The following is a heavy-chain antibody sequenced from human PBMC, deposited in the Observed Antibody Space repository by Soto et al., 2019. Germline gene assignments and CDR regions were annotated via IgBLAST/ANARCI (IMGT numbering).Heavy chain of an antibody. Sequence: SQTLSLTCAISGDSVSSNSAAWNWIRQSPSRGLEWLGRTYYRSKWYNDYAVSVKSRITINPDTSKNQFSLQLNSVTPEDTAVYYCARDQPNQVRVAGNWFDPWGQGTLATVSS. V-gene: IGHV6-1*01. D-gene: IGHD6-19*01. CDR1: GDSVSSNSAA. CDR3: ARDQPNQVRVAGNWFDP. CDR2: TYYRSKWYN. J-gene: IGHJ5*02.